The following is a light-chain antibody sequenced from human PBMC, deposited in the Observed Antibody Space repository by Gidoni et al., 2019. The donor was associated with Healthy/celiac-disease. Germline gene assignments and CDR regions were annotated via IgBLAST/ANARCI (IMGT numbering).Light chain of an antibody. CDR1: SSDVRGYNY. J-gene: IGLJ2*01. CDR3: SSYTSSSTDVV. Sequence: SALTQPASVSGSTGQSIPISCTGTSSDVRGYNYVSWYQQHPGKAPKLMIYDVSNRPSGVSNRFSGSKSGNTASLTISGLQAEDEADYYCSSYTSSSTDVVFGGGTKLTVL. CDR2: DVS. V-gene: IGLV2-14*01.